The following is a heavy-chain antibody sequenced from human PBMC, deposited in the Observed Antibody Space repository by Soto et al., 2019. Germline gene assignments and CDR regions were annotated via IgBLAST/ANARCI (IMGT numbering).Heavy chain of an antibody. J-gene: IGHJ6*02. CDR3: ARDRAEIYYGMDV. CDR1: GGTLSSNA. Sequence: QVQLEQSGAEVKKRGSSVKVSCKASGGTLSSNAISWVRETPGQGLEWVGGIIPVLGIVNYAQKFQGRVTITADESTTTVYMELTSLTSEDTAMYYCARDRAEIYYGMDVWGQGTTVIVSS. CDR2: IIPVLGIV. V-gene: IGHV1-69*01.